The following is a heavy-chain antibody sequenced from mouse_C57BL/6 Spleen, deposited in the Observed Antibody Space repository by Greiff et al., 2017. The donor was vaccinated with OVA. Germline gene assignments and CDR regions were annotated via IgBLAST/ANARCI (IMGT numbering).Heavy chain of an antibody. Sequence: VKLMESGPGLVQPSQSLSITCTVSGFSLTSYGVHWVRQSPGKGLEWLGVIWSGGSTDYNAAFISRLSISKDNSKSQVFFKMNSLQADDTAIYYCARENYSNYLYAMDYWGQGTSVTVSS. V-gene: IGHV2-2*01. CDR2: IWSGGST. D-gene: IGHD2-5*01. J-gene: IGHJ4*01. CDR1: GFSLTSYG. CDR3: ARENYSNYLYAMDY.